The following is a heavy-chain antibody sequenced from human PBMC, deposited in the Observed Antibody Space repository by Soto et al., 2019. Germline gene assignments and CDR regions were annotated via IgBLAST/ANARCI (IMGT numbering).Heavy chain of an antibody. Sequence: QVQLQESGPGLVKPSETLSLTCTVSGGSVSSGSYYWTWIRQSPGKGLEWVGYIYYNGATSYNPSLKSRFTISRGTSKNQFSLKLTSVTAAETAVNYCARDDAACDIWGQGTMVSVSS. V-gene: IGHV4-61*01. CDR1: GGSVSSGSYY. CDR2: IYYNGAT. J-gene: IGHJ3*02. CDR3: ARDDAACDI.